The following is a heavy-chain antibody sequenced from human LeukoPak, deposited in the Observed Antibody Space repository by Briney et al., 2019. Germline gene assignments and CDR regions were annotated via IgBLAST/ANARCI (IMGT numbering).Heavy chain of an antibody. V-gene: IGHV3-74*01. CDR1: GFTFSNYW. J-gene: IGHJ4*02. CDR2: INPDGSTT. CDR3: AKDLHYGSADY. D-gene: IGHD3-10*01. Sequence: GGSLRLSCAASGFTFSNYWMHWVRHDPGKGLVWVSFINPDGSTTNYADSVKGRFTISRDNAKNALYLQMNSLRAEDTAVYYCAKDLHYGSADYWGQGTLVTVSS.